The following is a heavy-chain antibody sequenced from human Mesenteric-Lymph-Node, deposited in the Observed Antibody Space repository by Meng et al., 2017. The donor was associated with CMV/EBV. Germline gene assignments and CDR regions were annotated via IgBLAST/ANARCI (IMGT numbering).Heavy chain of an antibody. CDR1: GYTLSELF. J-gene: IGHJ4*02. Sequence: ASVKVSCKVSGYTLSELFMHWVRQAPGKGLEWMGTFDPEDGESIYAQKFQGRVTMTEDTSTDTAYMELSSLRSEDTAVYYCGTTSGYSGYDIPYWGQGTLVT. V-gene: IGHV1-24*01. D-gene: IGHD5-12*01. CDR3: GTTSGYSGYDIPY. CDR2: FDPEDGES.